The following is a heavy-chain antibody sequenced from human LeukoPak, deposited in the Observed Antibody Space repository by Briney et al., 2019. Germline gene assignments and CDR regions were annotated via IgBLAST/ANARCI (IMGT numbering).Heavy chain of an antibody. J-gene: IGHJ3*02. D-gene: IGHD1-26*01. CDR3: AKGGIVHAFDI. Sequence: GGSLRLSCTASGFTVSTNYMSWVCQAPGRGLGWISSIYSDGYTYYADSVKGRFSISRDTSKNTLYLQMNSLRAEDTALYYCAKGGIVHAFDIWGQGTMVTVSS. V-gene: IGHV3-53*01. CDR1: GFTVSTNY. CDR2: IYSDGYT.